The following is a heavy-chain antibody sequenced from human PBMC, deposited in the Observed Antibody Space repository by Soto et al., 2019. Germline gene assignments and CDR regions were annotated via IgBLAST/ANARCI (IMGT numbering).Heavy chain of an antibody. D-gene: IGHD2-8*01. CDR3: ARQTTYALNPFDY. V-gene: IGHV4-39*01. CDR1: GGSTSSSRYY. Sequence: QLQLQESGPGLVKPSETLSLICTVSGGSTSSSRYYWAWIRQPPGKGLEWIGTIYYSGTTYYNPSLKTRVTMSIDTSNNQFSLKLRSVTAADTAVYFCARQTTYALNPFDYWGQGTLVTVSS. CDR2: IYYSGTT. J-gene: IGHJ4*02.